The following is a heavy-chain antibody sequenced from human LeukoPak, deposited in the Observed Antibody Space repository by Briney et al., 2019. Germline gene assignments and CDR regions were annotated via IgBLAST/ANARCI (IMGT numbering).Heavy chain of an antibody. J-gene: IGHJ4*02. CDR3: ARGSHRLYDYVWGTYESKDY. CDR2: ISGYNANT. CDR1: GYTFTNYG. V-gene: IGHV1-18*01. D-gene: IGHD3-16*01. Sequence: ASVKVSCKASGYTFTNYGISWVRQAPGQGLEWMGWISGYNANTNYVQKFQGRVTMTTDTSTHTAYMELRSLRSDDTAVYYCARGSHRLYDYVWGTYESKDYWGQGTLVTVSS.